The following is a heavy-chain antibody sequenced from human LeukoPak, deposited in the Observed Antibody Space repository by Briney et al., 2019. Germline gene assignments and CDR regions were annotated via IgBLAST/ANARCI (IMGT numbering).Heavy chain of an antibody. Sequence: PSETLSLTCSVSDDSITMYYWTWIRQPPGKGLEWIGYVDHTGSTNFNPSLNGRVSISRDTTKNHFSLKLSSVTAADTALYYCARGRNTMVRGAIGAETRYYYSYYMDVWGKGTTVTVSS. CDR3: ARGRNTMVRGAIGAETRYYYSYYMDV. CDR2: VDHTGST. D-gene: IGHD3-10*01. J-gene: IGHJ6*03. V-gene: IGHV4-59*12. CDR1: DDSITMYY.